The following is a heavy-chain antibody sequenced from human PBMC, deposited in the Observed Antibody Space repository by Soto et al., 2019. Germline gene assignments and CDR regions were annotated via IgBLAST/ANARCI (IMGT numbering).Heavy chain of an antibody. CDR2: ISTSGSTV. D-gene: IGHD2-2*01. Sequence: EVQLVESGGALVQPGGSLRLSCAASRFTFSTYEMNWVRQAPGKGLEWVSYISTSGSTVYYADSVKGRFTISRDNTMYSLYLQMNSLRDEDTALYYCVRYCSTTLCNGVATRTFDYWGQGTLVTVSS. CDR1: RFTFSTYE. V-gene: IGHV3-48*03. J-gene: IGHJ4*02. CDR3: VRYCSTTLCNGVATRTFDY.